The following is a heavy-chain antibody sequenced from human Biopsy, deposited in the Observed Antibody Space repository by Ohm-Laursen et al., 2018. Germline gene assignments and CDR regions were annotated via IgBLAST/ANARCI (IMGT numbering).Heavy chain of an antibody. Sequence: SETLSLTCTVSGDSINGSYWSWIRQAPGKGLEWIGFISNSGNTNYNPSLKSRVTISADTSKNQFSLKLGSVTVADTAVFYCARRGSGGRSFDYWGQGSLVTVSS. J-gene: IGHJ4*02. CDR2: ISNSGNT. CDR3: ARRGSGGRSFDY. D-gene: IGHD2-15*01. V-gene: IGHV4-59*08. CDR1: GDSINGSY.